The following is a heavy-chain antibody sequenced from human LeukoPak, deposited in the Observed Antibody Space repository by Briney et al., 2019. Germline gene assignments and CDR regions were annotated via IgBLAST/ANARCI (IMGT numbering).Heavy chain of an antibody. CDR3: ARGAPTYCSSTSCSSNWFDP. D-gene: IGHD2-2*01. J-gene: IGHJ5*02. CDR2: INPSGGST. V-gene: IGHV1-46*01. CDR1: GYTFTSYD. Sequence: VASVKVSCKASGYTFTSYDINWVRQAPGQGLEWMGIINPSGGSTSYAQKFQGRVTMTRDTSTSTVYMELSSLRSEDTAVYYCARGAPTYCSSTSCSSNWFDPWGQGTLVTVSS.